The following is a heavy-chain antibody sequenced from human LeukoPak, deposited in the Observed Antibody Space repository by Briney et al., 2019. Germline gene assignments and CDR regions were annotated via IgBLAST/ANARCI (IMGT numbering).Heavy chain of an antibody. D-gene: IGHD3-22*01. J-gene: IGHJ5*02. CDR1: GGSISSYY. V-gene: IGHV4-59*01. Sequence: SETLSLTCTVSGGSISSYYWSWIRQPPGKGLEWIGYIYYSGSTNYNPSLKSRDTISVDTSKNQFSLKLSSVTAADTAVYYCARGYYDSSGYYYENWFDPWGQGTLVTVSS. CDR2: IYYSGST. CDR3: ARGYYDSSGYYYENWFDP.